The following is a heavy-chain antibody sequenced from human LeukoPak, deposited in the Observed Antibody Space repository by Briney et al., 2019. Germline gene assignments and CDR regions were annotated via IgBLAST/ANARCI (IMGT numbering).Heavy chain of an antibody. Sequence: GGSLRXSXAAXXFTFRNYWMHWVRQAPGKGQVWVSRINSDGRSTGYADSVNGRFTISRDNARSTVFLQMNSLTAEDTGVYYCARETWGMAVDTWGQGSLVAVSS. J-gene: IGHJ5*02. CDR3: ARETWGMAVDT. D-gene: IGHD6-19*01. V-gene: IGHV3-74*01. CDR1: XFTFRNYW. CDR2: INSDGRST.